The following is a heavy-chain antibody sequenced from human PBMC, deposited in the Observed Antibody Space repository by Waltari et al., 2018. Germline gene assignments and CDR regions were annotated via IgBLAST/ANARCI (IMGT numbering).Heavy chain of an antibody. CDR3: ARDRGYQDY. CDR2: IYSSGST. D-gene: IGHD3-10*01. V-gene: IGHV4-59*01. CDR1: GGSISSYY. Sequence: QVQLQESGPGLVKPSETLSLTCTVSGGSISSYYWSWIRQPPGKGLEWIGYIYSSGSTNDNPSLKSRVIISVDTSKNQFSLKVRSMTAADTAVYYCARDRGYQDYWGQGTLVTVSS. J-gene: IGHJ4*02.